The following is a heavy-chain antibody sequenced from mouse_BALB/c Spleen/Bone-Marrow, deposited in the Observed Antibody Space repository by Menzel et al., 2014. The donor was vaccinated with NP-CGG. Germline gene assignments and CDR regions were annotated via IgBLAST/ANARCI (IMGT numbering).Heavy chain of an antibody. CDR2: INPSNGGT. D-gene: IGHD3-3*01. J-gene: IGHJ3*01. CDR1: GYTFTSYY. V-gene: IGHV1-53*01. CDR3: IRSAGTGFAY. Sequence: QVQLQQPETELVKPGASVKLSCKASGYTFTSYYMFWVKQRPGQGLEWIGEINPSNGGTVFNEKFKSKVTLTVDKSSSTAYIQLSGLTSEDSAVYYCIRSAGTGFAYWGQGTLVTVS.